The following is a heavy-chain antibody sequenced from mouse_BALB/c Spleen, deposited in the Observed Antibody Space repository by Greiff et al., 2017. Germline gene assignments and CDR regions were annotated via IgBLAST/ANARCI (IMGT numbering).Heavy chain of an antibody. CDR3: ARAPRNWYFDV. Sequence: EVKLMESGGGLVQPGGSLRLSCATSGFTFSDFYMEWVRQPPGKRLEWIAASRNKANDYTTEYSASVKGRFIVSRDTSQSILYLQMNALRAEDTAIYYCARAPRNWYFDVWGAGTTVTVSS. V-gene: IGHV7-1*02. D-gene: IGHD6-1*01. CDR1: GFTFSDFY. CDR2: SRNKANDYTT. J-gene: IGHJ1*01.